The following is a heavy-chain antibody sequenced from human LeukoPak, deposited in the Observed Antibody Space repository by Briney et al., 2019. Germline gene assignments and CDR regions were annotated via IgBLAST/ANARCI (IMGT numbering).Heavy chain of an antibody. CDR3: ARRVYSWYWFDP. V-gene: IGHV5-51*01. CDR1: GYSFTSYW. CDR2: IYPGDSDT. J-gene: IGHJ5*02. D-gene: IGHD6-13*01. Sequence: PGASLQISCKGSGYSFTSYWIGWVRQLPGKGLEWMGIIYPGDSDTRYSPSFQGQVTISADKSISTAYLQWSSLKASDTAMYYCARRVYSWYWFDPWGQGTLVTVSS.